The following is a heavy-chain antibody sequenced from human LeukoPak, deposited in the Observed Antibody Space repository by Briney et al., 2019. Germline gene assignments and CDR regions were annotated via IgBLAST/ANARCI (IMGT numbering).Heavy chain of an antibody. D-gene: IGHD1-26*01. V-gene: IGHV4-34*01. J-gene: IGHJ5*02. CDR1: GGSFSGYY. CDR3: ARAPTRTYNWFDP. CDR2: INHSGST. Sequence: SETLSLTCAVYGGSFSGYYWGWIRQPPGKGLEWIGEINHSGSTNYNPSLKSRVTISVDTSKNQFSLKLSSVTAADTAVYYCARAPTRTYNWFDPWGQGTLVTVSS.